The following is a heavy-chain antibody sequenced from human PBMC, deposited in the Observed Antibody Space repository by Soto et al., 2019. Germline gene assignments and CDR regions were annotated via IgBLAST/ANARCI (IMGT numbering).Heavy chain of an antibody. CDR3: ASAAADPYYGMDV. CDR1: GGTFSSYT. J-gene: IGHJ6*02. CDR2: IIPILGIA. D-gene: IGHD6-13*01. V-gene: IGHV1-69*02. Sequence: QVQLVQSGAEVKKPGSSVKVSCKASGGTFSSYTISWVRQAPGQGLEWMGRIIPILGIANYAQKFQGRVTITADKSTSTAYMELSSLRSEGTAVYYCASAAADPYYGMDVWGQGTTVTVSS.